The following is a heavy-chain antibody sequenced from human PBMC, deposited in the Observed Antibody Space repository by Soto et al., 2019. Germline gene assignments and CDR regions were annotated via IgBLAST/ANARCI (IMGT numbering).Heavy chain of an antibody. CDR2: ISYDGSNK. D-gene: IGHD1-26*01. Sequence: PGGSLRLSCAASGFTFSSYGMHWVRQAPGKGLEWVAVISYDGSNKYYADSVKGRFTISRDNSKNTLYLQMNSLRAEDTAVYYCAKGMGFQPTYGMDVWGQGTTVTVSS. CDR1: GFTFSSYG. J-gene: IGHJ6*02. V-gene: IGHV3-30*18. CDR3: AKGMGFQPTYGMDV.